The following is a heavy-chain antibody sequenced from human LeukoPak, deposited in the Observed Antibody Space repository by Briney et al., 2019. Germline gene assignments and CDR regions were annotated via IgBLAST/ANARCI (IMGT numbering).Heavy chain of an antibody. D-gene: IGHD2-15*01. CDR2: ISYDGSDK. V-gene: IGHV3-30*18. J-gene: IGHJ4*02. CDR3: AKDAVATPQIDY. CDR1: GFTFNTYG. Sequence: GGSLRLSCAASGFTFNTYGMHWVRQAPGKGLEWVAVISYDGSDKYYADSVKGRFTIPRDNSKNTLYLQMNSLRAEDTAVYYCAKDAVATPQIDYWGQGALVTVSS.